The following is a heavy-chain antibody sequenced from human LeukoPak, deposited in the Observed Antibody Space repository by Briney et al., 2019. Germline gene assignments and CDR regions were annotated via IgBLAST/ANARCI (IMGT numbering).Heavy chain of an antibody. CDR1: GYTFTTYG. Sequence: ASVKVSCEASGYTFTTYGISWVRQAPGQGLEWMGWISAYNGNTKYAQKFQGRVTMTTDTSTSTAYMELRSLRSDDTAVYYCARGGGYCGGDCYPYWGQGTLVTVSS. CDR2: ISAYNGNT. CDR3: ARGGGYCGGDCYPY. D-gene: IGHD2-21*02. V-gene: IGHV1-18*01. J-gene: IGHJ4*02.